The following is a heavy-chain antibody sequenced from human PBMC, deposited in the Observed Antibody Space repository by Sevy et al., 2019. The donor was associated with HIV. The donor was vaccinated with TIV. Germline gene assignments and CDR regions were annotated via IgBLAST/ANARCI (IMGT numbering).Heavy chain of an antibody. V-gene: IGHV3-30*04. D-gene: IGHD6-6*01. CDR1: GFTFSSYA. CDR2: ISYDGSNK. Sequence: GGSLRLSCAASGFTFSSYAMHWVRQAPGKGLEWVAVISYDGSNKYYADSVKGRFTISRDNSKNTRYLQMNSLRAGDTAVYYCARDRAPIAARYYYYGMDVWGQGTTVTVSS. J-gene: IGHJ6*02. CDR3: ARDRAPIAARYYYYGMDV.